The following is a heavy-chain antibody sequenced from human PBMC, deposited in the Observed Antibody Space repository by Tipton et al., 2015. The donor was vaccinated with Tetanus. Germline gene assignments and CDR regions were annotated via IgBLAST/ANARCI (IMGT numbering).Heavy chain of an antibody. V-gene: IGHV1-18*01. D-gene: IGHD6-19*01. Sequence: QLVQSGAEVKKPGASVKVSCKTSGYTFTTYGINWVRQAPGQGLEWMGWSGGNKGDSHYTQKFKGRVTMTTDTSTNTAYMELRGLRSDDTAVYYWARLVRQWLMPEDHWGQGTLVTVSS. CDR2: SGGNKGDS. CDR3: ARLVRQWLMPEDH. CDR1: GYTFTTYG. J-gene: IGHJ4*02.